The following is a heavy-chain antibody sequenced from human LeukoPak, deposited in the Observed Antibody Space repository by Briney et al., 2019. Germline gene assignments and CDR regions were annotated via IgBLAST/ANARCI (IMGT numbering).Heavy chain of an antibody. CDR1: VGSITTNR. V-gene: IGHV4-59*01. Sequence: PSETLSLTCTVPVGSITTNRWTWVRQTPGRGLEWIGYIHHSGRTDYNPSLKSQLTISVDTSKTQFSLKLTSVTAADTAVYYCAPDWRFCRDEGCVGSWGQGTLVTVSS. CDR2: IHHSGRT. J-gene: IGHJ4*02. CDR3: APDWRFCRDEGCVGS. D-gene: IGHD3-3*01.